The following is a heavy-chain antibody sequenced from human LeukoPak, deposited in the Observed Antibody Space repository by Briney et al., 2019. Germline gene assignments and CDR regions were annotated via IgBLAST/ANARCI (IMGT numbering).Heavy chain of an antibody. CDR2: ISWNSGSI. CDR1: GFTFDDYA. V-gene: IGHV3-9*01. Sequence: GRSLRLSCAASGFTFDDYAMHWVRQAPGKGLEWVSGISWNSGSIGYADSVKGRFTISRDNAKNSLYLQMNSLRAEDTALYYCAKDLLNHFDRQEDDAFDIWGQGTMVTVSS. CDR3: AKDLLNHFDRQEDDAFDI. D-gene: IGHD3-9*01. J-gene: IGHJ3*02.